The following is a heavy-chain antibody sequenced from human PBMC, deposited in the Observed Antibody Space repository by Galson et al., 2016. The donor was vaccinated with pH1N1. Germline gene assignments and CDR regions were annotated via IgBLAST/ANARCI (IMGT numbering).Heavy chain of an antibody. CDR2: ISSSGNTI. J-gene: IGHJ4*02. Sequence: SLRLSCAASGFTFSDYYMSWIRQAPGKGLEWLSYISSSGNTIYYADSVKGRFTISRDNARNSLYLQMNSLRAEDTALCYCAGYCSGGSCSGCYYYFDTWGQGTLVTVSS. CDR3: AGYCSGGSCSGCYYYFDT. V-gene: IGHV3-11*01. CDR1: GFTFSDYY. D-gene: IGHD2-15*01.